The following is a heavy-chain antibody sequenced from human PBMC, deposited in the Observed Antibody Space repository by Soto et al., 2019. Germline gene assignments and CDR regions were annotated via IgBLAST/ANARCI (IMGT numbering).Heavy chain of an antibody. CDR2: INPNSGGT. CDR1: GYTFTGYY. V-gene: IGHV1-2*04. D-gene: IGHD3-10*01. Sequence: GASVKVSCKASGYTFTGYYMHWVRQAPGQGLEWMGWINPNSGGTNYAQKFQGWVTMTRDTSISTAYMELSRLRSDDTAVYYCARDLSGLMVRGVYNWFDPWGQGTLVTAPQ. CDR3: ARDLSGLMVRGVYNWFDP. J-gene: IGHJ5*02.